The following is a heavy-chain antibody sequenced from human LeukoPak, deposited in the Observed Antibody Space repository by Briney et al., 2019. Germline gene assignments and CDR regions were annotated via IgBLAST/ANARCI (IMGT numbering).Heavy chain of an antibody. CDR2: IYYSGST. Sequence: SETLSLTCTVSGYSISSGYYWGWIRQPPGKGLEWIGSIYYSGSTYYNPSLKSRVTISVDTSKNQFSLKLSSVTAADTAVYYCARAHGYNSWFDPWGQGTLVTVSS. V-gene: IGHV4-38-2*02. D-gene: IGHD5-24*01. CDR1: GYSISSGYY. CDR3: ARAHGYNSWFDP. J-gene: IGHJ5*02.